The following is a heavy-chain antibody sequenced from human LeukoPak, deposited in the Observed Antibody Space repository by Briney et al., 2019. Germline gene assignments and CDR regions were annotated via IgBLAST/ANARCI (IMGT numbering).Heavy chain of an antibody. CDR3: ARGLYHPYYFDY. Sequence: PSETLSLTCTVSGGSIFGYYWNWIRQPAGKGLEWIGRIYTSGSTNYNPSLKSRVTMSVDTSENLFSLNLSSVTAADTAVYYSARGLYHPYYFDYWGQGALVTVSS. CDR2: IYTSGST. J-gene: IGHJ4*02. V-gene: IGHV4-4*07. D-gene: IGHD2-8*01. CDR1: GGSIFGYY.